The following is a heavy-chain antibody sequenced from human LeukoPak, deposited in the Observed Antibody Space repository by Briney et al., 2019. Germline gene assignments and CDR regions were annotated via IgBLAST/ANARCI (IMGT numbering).Heavy chain of an antibody. CDR1: GFTFSSYA. J-gene: IGHJ4*02. CDR3: ARDQHAKWEPPGPLDY. Sequence: GGSLRLSCAASGFTFSSYAMSWVRQAPGKGLEWVSAISGSGGSTYYADSVKGRFTISRDNSKNTLYLQMNSLRAEDTAVYYCARDQHAKWEPPGPLDYWGQGTLVTVSS. CDR2: ISGSGGST. D-gene: IGHD1-26*01. V-gene: IGHV3-23*01.